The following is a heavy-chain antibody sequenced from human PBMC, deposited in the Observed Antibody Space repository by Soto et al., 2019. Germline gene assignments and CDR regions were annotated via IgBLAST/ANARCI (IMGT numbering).Heavy chain of an antibody. CDR1: GGTFSSDA. Sequence: QVQLMQSGAEVKKPGSSVKVSCKASGGTFSSDAISWVRQAPGQGLEWMGGIIPFFRATNYAQKFQGRVTITADDSTSTAYMDLSSLRSEDTAVYYCARDVVSDYCDRTYYYCAMDVWGQGTTVTVSS. CDR2: IIPFFRAT. CDR3: ARDVVSDYCDRTYYYCAMDV. J-gene: IGHJ6*02. V-gene: IGHV1-69*01. D-gene: IGHD3-22*01.